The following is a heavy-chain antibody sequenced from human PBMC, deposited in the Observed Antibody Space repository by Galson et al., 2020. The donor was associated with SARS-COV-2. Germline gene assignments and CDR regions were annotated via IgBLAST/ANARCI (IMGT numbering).Heavy chain of an antibody. Sequence: TGGSLRLSCAASGFTFSSYAMHWVRQAPGKGLEWVAVISYDGSNKYYADSVKGRFTISRDNSKNTLYLQMNSLRAEDTAVYYCARPYYDILTGYYIWGQGTLVTVSS. V-gene: IGHV3-30-3*01. D-gene: IGHD3-9*01. CDR3: ARPYYDILTGYYI. CDR2: ISYDGSNK. J-gene: IGHJ4*02. CDR1: GFTFSSYA.